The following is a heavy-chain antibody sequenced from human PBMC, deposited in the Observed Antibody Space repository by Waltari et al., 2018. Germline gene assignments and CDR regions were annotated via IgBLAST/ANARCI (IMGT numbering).Heavy chain of an antibody. V-gene: IGHV1-69*05. J-gene: IGHJ6*02. CDR1: GGPFSSYA. CDR3: ARAPGIAVAEVYYGMDV. Sequence: QVQLVQSGAEVKKPGSSVNVSCKASGGPFSSYAISWVRPAPRKGLEWMGGIIPIFGTANYAQKFQGRVTITTDESTSTAYMELSSLRSEDTAVYYCARAPGIAVAEVYYGMDVWGQGTTVTVSS. CDR2: IIPIFGTA. D-gene: IGHD6-19*01.